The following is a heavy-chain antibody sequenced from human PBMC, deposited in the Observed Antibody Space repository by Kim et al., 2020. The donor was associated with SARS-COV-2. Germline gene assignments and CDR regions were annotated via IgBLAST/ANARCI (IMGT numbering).Heavy chain of an antibody. D-gene: IGHD6-13*01. CDR3: SRHVGGAVAVGWWLDP. Sequence: SETLSLTCTVSGGSISSSSYYWGWIRQPPGKGLEWIGSIYYSGSTYYNPSLKSRVTISVDTSKNQFSLKLSSVTAADTAVYYCSRHVGGAVAVGWWLDPWGQGALVTVSS. J-gene: IGHJ5*02. CDR2: IYYSGST. V-gene: IGHV4-39*01. CDR1: GGSISSSSYY.